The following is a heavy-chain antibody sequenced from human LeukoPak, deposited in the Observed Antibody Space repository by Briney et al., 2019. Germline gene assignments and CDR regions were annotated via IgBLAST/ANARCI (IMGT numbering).Heavy chain of an antibody. CDR2: ISAYNGNT. CDR3: ARGYCSSTSCYRLDP. Sequence: ASVKVSCKASGYTLTSYGISWVRQAPGQGLEWMGWISAYNGNTNYAQKLQGRVTMTTDTSTSTAYMELRSLRSDDTAVYYCARGYCSSTSCYRLDPWGQGTLVTVSS. V-gene: IGHV1-18*01. J-gene: IGHJ5*02. D-gene: IGHD2-2*02. CDR1: GYTLTSYG.